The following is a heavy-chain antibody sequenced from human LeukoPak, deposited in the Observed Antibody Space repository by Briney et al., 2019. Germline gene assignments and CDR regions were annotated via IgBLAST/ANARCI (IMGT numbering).Heavy chain of an antibody. CDR3: ARDLRPYSGYDNLAFDI. D-gene: IGHD5-12*01. J-gene: IGHJ3*02. CDR1: GFTFSTYS. V-gene: IGHV3-21*01. Sequence: GGSLRLSCTASGFTFSTYSMNWVRQAPGKGLEWVSFISTSSLYIYYADSVKGRFTISRDNAKSSLHLQMNSLRPEDTAVYYCARDLRPYSGYDNLAFDIWGQGTMVTVSS. CDR2: ISTSSLYI.